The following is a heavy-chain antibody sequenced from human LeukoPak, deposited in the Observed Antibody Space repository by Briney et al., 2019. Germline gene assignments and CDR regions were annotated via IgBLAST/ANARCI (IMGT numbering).Heavy chain of an antibody. Sequence: ASVKVSCKASGYAFTSYGISWVRQAPGQGLEWMGWISAYNGNTNYAQKLQGRGTMTTDTSTSTAYMELRSLRSDDTAVYYCARSYYDFWSGYYNYYFDYWGQGTLVTVSS. V-gene: IGHV1-18*01. J-gene: IGHJ4*02. CDR2: ISAYNGNT. CDR1: GYAFTSYG. CDR3: ARSYYDFWSGYYNYYFDY. D-gene: IGHD3-3*01.